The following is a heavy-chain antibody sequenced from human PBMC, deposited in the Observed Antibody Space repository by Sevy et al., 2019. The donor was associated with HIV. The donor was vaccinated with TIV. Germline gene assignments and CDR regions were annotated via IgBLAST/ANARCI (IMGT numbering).Heavy chain of an antibody. Sequence: GGSLRLSCAASGFTFNNYAMSWVRQDPGKGLEWISVITAGGVITYSVDSVRGRFTISRDNSKNTLYLQMNSLRAEDTAVYYCARRRLLVGSLDYWGQGTLVTVSS. CDR3: ARRRLLVGSLDY. D-gene: IGHD6-25*01. J-gene: IGHJ4*02. V-gene: IGHV3-23*01. CDR2: ITAGGVIT. CDR1: GFTFNNYA.